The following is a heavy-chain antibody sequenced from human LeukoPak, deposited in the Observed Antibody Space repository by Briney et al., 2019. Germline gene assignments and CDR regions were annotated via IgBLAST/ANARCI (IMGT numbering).Heavy chain of an antibody. Sequence: ASVKVSCKASGYTFTGYYMHWVRQAPGQGLEWMGWINPNSGGTNYAQKFQGRVTMTRDTSISTAYMELSRLRSDDTAVYYCARGVVVVAATLRESYYMDVWGKGTTVTVSS. V-gene: IGHV1-2*02. CDR3: ARGVVVVAATLRESYYMDV. J-gene: IGHJ6*03. CDR1: GYTFTGYY. D-gene: IGHD2-15*01. CDR2: INPNSGGT.